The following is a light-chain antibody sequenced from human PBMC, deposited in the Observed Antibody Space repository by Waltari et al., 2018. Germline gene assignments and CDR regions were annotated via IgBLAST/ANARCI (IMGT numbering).Light chain of an antibody. V-gene: IGLV1-47*01. Sequence: QSVLTQPPSASGTPGQRVTISCSGSSSNIGSNYVYWYQQLPGTAPKLLIYRNNQLPSGVPDRFSGSKSGTSASLAIRGLRSEDEADYYCAAWDDSLWVFGGGTKLTVL. CDR3: AAWDDSLWV. CDR2: RNN. J-gene: IGLJ3*02. CDR1: SSNIGSNY.